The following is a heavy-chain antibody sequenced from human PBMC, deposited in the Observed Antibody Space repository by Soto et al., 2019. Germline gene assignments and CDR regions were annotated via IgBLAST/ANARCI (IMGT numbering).Heavy chain of an antibody. J-gene: IGHJ6*02. D-gene: IGHD1-1*01. CDR1: GGSISSSSYY. V-gene: IGHV4-39*01. Sequence: PSETLSLTCTVSGGSISSSSYYWCWIRQPPGKGLEWIGSIYYSGSTYYNPSLKSRVTISVDTSKNQFSLKLSSVTAADTAMYYCARHISNFRYYYYAMDVWGQGTTVTVSS. CDR2: IYYSGST. CDR3: ARHISNFRYYYYAMDV.